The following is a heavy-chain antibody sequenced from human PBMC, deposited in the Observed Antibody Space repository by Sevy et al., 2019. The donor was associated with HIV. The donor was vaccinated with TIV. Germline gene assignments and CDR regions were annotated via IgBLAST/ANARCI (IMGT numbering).Heavy chain of an antibody. CDR2: IYYSGNT. CDR3: ARVTGPFGWLDR. CDR1: GGPISNPDYN. J-gene: IGHJ5*02. V-gene: IGHV4-30-4*01. D-gene: IGHD3-9*01. Sequence: SETLSLTCTVSGGPISNPDYNWSWIRQSPGKGLEWLGYIYYSGNTYYSPSLRSPISRSIDTSKNQISLTLMSVTAADTAVSFWARVTGPFGWLDRWGQGALVTVSS.